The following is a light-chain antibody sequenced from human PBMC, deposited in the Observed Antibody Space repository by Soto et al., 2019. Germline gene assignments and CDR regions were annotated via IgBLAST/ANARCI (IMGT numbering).Light chain of an antibody. J-gene: IGLJ2*01. CDR3: SSYTISSTQV. CDR2: DVS. V-gene: IGLV2-14*03. CDR1: SSDIGAYKY. Sequence: QSVLTQPASVSGSPGQAITISCTGTSSDIGAYKYVSWYQQHPGKAPKLMIYDVSLRPPGVSDRFSASKSGNTASLTISGLQPEDEADYYCSSYTISSTQVFGGGTKLTVL.